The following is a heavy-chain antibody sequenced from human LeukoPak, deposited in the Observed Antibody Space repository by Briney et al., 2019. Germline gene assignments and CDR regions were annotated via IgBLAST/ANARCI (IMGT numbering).Heavy chain of an antibody. V-gene: IGHV1-2*02. J-gene: IGHJ4*02. CDR2: INPNTGDT. CDR1: GYTFTAYY. CDR3: ASYPRYVSTPPFDY. D-gene: IGHD2-15*01. Sequence: ASVKVSCKASGYTFTAYYLHWVRQAPGQRLEWMGWINPNTGDTESAQNFQGRVTVTRDTTISTAYLELTRLTSDDTAVYYCASYPRYVSTPPFDYWGQGTLVTVSS.